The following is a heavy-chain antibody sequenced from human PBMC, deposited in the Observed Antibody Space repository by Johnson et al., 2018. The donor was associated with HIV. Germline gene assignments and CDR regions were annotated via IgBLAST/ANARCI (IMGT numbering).Heavy chain of an antibody. J-gene: IGHJ3*02. CDR2: ISHDGNNK. Sequence: QVQLVESGGGVVQPGRSLRLSCAASGFIFSSYAMHWVRQAPGKGLEWVAVISHDGNNKYYADSVKGRFTISSDIFKNTLYLQMNSLRAEDTAVYYCARGGQLVAFDIWGQGTMVTVSS. D-gene: IGHD6-6*01. CDR3: ARGGQLVAFDI. V-gene: IGHV3-30*04. CDR1: GFIFSSYA.